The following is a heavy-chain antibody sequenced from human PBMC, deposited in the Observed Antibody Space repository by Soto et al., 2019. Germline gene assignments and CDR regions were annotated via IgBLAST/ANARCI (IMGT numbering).Heavy chain of an antibody. CDR3: ANWPRPCIVAVVAASQEYFQH. V-gene: IGHV3-23*01. Sequence: PGVSLRLSCAASGVTFSSYAMSWFRQAPGKGLEWVSAISGSGGSTYYADSVKGRFTISRDNSKNTLYLQMNSLRAEDTAVYYCANWPRPCIVAVVAASQEYFQHWGQDTLVTVSS. D-gene: IGHD2-15*01. CDR2: ISGSGGST. J-gene: IGHJ1*01. CDR1: GVTFSSYA.